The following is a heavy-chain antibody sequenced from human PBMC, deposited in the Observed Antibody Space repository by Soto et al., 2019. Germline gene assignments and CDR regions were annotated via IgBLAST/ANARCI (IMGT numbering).Heavy chain of an antibody. D-gene: IGHD3-10*01. CDR2: IYYSGST. CDR3: AGGGVLLWFGYKDYYGMDV. Sequence: QVQLQESGPGLVKPSETLSLTCTVSGGSISSYYWSWIRQPPGKGLEWIGYIYYSGSTNYNPSLKSRVTSSGDTSKILVSRKLSCVTAADTAVYYCAGGGVLLWFGYKDYYGMDVWGQGTTVTVSS. V-gene: IGHV4-59*01. J-gene: IGHJ6*02. CDR1: GGSISSYY.